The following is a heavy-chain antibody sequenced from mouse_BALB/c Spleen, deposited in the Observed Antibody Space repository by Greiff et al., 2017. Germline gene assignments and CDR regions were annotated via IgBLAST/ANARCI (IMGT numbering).Heavy chain of an antibody. J-gene: IGHJ4*01. Sequence: VQLQQPGAELVKPGASAKLSCKASGYTFTSYWMHWVKQRPGQGLEWIGEINPSNGRTNYNEKFKSKATLTVDKSSSTAYMQLSSLTSEDSAVYYCARWGVDYAMDYWGQGTTGTVS. V-gene: IGHV1S81*02. CDR3: ARWGVDYAMDY. CDR2: INPSNGRT. CDR1: GYTFTSYW.